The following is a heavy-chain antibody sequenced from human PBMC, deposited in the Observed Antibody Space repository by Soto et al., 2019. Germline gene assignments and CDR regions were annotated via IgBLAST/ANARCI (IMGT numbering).Heavy chain of an antibody. CDR2: INPNRGGT. CDR1: GYTFTGYY. V-gene: IGHV1-2*04. J-gene: IGHJ6*02. CDR3: ARDQIGAVAGTFPAYYYGMDV. D-gene: IGHD6-19*01. Sequence: ASVKVSCKASGYTFTGYYMHWVRQAPGQGLEWMGWINPNRGGTNYAQKFQGWVTMTRDTSISTAYMELSRLRSDDTAVYYCARDQIGAVAGTFPAYYYGMDVWGQGTTVTVSS.